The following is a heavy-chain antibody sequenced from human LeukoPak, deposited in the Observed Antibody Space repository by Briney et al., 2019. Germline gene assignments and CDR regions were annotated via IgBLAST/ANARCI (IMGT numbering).Heavy chain of an antibody. V-gene: IGHV3-21*01. CDR1: GFTFSTYT. D-gene: IGHD3-22*01. CDR2: ISSSSSYI. J-gene: IGHJ4*02. CDR3: ASGSDSSGYYPVSFDY. Sequence: EGSLRLSCAASGFTFSTYTMNWVRQAPGKGLEWVSSISSSSSYIYYADSVKGRFTISSDNAKNSLYLQMNSLRAEDTAVYYCASGSDSSGYYPVSFDYWGQGTLVTVSS.